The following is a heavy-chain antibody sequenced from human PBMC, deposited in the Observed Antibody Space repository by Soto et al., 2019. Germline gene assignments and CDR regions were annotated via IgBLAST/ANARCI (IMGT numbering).Heavy chain of an antibody. Sequence: EVQVVESGGGLVQPGGSLRLSCAASGFTFSSYWMNWVRQAPGKGLEWVANIKQDGNEKYYVDSVKGRFTISRDNAKNSLYLQMNSLRAEDTAVYYCARGRHDSGSHYYFDYWGQGTLFTVSS. CDR2: IKQDGNEK. V-gene: IGHV3-7*01. D-gene: IGHD1-26*01. CDR3: ARGRHDSGSHYYFDY. CDR1: GFTFSSYW. J-gene: IGHJ4*02.